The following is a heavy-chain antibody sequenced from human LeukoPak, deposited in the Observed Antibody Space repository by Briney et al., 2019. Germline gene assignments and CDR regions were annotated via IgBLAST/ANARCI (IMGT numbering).Heavy chain of an antibody. CDR1: GGSISSGSYY. V-gene: IGHV4-61*02. CDR3: ARGSRGWFDP. Sequence: SQTLSLTCTVSGGSISSGSYYWSWIRQPAGKGLEWIGRIYTSGSTNYNPSLKSRVTISVDTSKNQFSLKLSSVTAADTAVYYCARGSRGWFDPWGQGTLVTVSS. CDR2: IYTSGST. J-gene: IGHJ5*02.